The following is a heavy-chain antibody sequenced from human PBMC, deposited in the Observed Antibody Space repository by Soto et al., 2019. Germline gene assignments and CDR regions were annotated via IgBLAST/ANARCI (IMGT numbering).Heavy chain of an antibody. CDR1: GGSFSGYY. V-gene: IGHV4-34*01. Sequence: QVQLQQWGAGLLKPSETLSLTCAVYGGSFSGYYWRWIRQPPGKRLAWLGEINHSGSTNYNPSLKSRVTKSVDTSKNQFPQKLSSVTAANTAGDYWARDVRKCEVNPSYWFDPWGQVTLVTVAS. J-gene: IGHJ5*02. CDR2: INHSGST. CDR3: ARDVRKCEVNPSYWFDP.